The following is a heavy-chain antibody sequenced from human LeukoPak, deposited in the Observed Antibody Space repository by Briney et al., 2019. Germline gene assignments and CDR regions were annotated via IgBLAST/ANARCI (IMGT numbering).Heavy chain of an antibody. Sequence: PSETLSLTCAVYGGSFSGYYWSWIRQPPGKGLEWIGEINHSGSTYYNPSLKSRVTISVDTSKNQFSLKLSSVAAADTAVYYCAKVVDSNDAFDIWGQGTMVTVSS. CDR2: INHSGST. V-gene: IGHV4-34*01. J-gene: IGHJ3*02. CDR1: GGSFSGYY. D-gene: IGHD2-15*01. CDR3: AKVVDSNDAFDI.